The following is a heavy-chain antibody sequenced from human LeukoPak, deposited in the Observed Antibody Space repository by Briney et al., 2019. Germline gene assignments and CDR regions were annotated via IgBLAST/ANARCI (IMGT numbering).Heavy chain of an antibody. D-gene: IGHD4-17*01. CDR1: GGTFSSYA. V-gene: IGHV1-69*05. CDR3: ASVDYGDYGRFDY. CDR2: IIPIFGTA. Sequence: SVKVSCRASGGTFSSYAISWVRQAPGQGLEWMGRIIPIFGTANYAQKFQGRVTITTDESTSTAYMELSSLRSEDTAVYYCASVDYGDYGRFDYWGQGTLVTVSS. J-gene: IGHJ4*02.